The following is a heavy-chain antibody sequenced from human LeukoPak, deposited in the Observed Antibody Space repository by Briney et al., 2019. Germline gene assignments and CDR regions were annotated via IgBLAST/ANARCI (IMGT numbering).Heavy chain of an antibody. V-gene: IGHV4-34*01. Sequence: SETLSLTCAVYGGSSSGYYWSWIRQPPGKGLEWIGEINHSGSTNYNPSLKSRVTISVDTSKNQFSLKLSSVTAADTAVYYCARGPSYGYGYYYYYYMDVWGKGTTVTVSS. D-gene: IGHD5-18*01. CDR1: GGSSSGYY. CDR3: ARGPSYGYGYYYYYYMDV. CDR2: INHSGST. J-gene: IGHJ6*03.